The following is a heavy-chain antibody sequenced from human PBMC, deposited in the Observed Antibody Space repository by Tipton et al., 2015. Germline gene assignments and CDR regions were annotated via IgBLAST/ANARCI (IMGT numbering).Heavy chain of an antibody. CDR2: IRNSKYT. Sequence: TLSLTCTVSGGSMSDYYWNWIRQSPGKGLEWIGYIRNSKYTFYNPSLESRVTISVDTSKNQFSLKLSSVTAADTAVYYCARAGSGWYGSYYFDYWGQGTLVTVSS. D-gene: IGHD6-19*01. CDR3: ARAGSGWYGSYYFDY. CDR1: GGSMSDYY. V-gene: IGHV4-4*08. J-gene: IGHJ4*02.